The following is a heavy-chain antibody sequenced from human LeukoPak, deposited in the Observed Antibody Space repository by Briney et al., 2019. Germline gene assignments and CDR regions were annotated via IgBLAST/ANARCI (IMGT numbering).Heavy chain of an antibody. Sequence: PGGSLRLSCAASGFTFSSYGMHWVRQAPGKGLEWVAFVRFDTSQIYYADSVKGRFTISRDNSKSTLYPQMDSLRAEDTAVYYCAKDTLRSAEGYFWGQGILVTVSS. CDR2: VRFDTSQI. V-gene: IGHV3-30*02. CDR1: GFTFSSYG. J-gene: IGHJ4*02. CDR3: AKDTLRSAEGYF. D-gene: IGHD3-22*01.